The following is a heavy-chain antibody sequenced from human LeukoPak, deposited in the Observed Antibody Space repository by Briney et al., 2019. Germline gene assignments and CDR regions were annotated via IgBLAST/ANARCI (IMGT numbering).Heavy chain of an antibody. J-gene: IGHJ4*02. CDR3: ARLLGHAY. CDR2: VSYTGRT. CDR1: GGSLSGHY. V-gene: IGHV4-59*08. D-gene: IGHD2-8*02. Sequence: SETLSLTCTVSGGSLSGHYWSWIRQPPGKRLEWIGYVSYTGRTKYNPSLQSRVTISIDTSKSQFSLKLTSVTAADTAVYYCARLLGHAYWGQGILVAVSS.